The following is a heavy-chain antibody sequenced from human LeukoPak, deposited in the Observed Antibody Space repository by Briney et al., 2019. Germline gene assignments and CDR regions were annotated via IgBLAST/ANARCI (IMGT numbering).Heavy chain of an antibody. V-gene: IGHV4-59*08. CDR3: ARGGWSLDY. Sequence: PSQTLSLTCTVSGGSISDTYWSWIRQPPGKGLEWIGYTHYSGTTDYNSSLKSRVAMSVDTSKNQFSLRLSSVTAADTAVYYCARGGWSLDYWGQGTLVTVSS. D-gene: IGHD3-10*01. CDR2: THYSGTT. CDR1: GGSISDTY. J-gene: IGHJ4*02.